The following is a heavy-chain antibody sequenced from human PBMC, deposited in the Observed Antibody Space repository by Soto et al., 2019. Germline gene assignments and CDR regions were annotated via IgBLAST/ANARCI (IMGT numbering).Heavy chain of an antibody. Sequence: ASVKVSCTASGYTFTSYGMSWVRQAPGQRLEWIGWINAGNGNTKYSQKFQGRVTITRDTSASTAYMELNSLRPDDTAVYHCASPVGDFDPYFDYWGPGTLVTVSS. D-gene: IGHD4-17*01. V-gene: IGHV1-3*01. CDR3: ASPVGDFDPYFDY. CDR2: INAGNGNT. CDR1: GYTFTSYG. J-gene: IGHJ4*02.